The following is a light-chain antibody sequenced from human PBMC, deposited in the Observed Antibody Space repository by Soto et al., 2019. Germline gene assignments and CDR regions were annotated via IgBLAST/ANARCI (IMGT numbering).Light chain of an antibody. Sequence: EIVMTQSPGTLSLSPGERATLSCSASQSVSNNYLAWYQQKPGQAPRLLIYDTSNRATGIPARFSGSGSGTDFTLIISSLEPEDFAVYYCQQRANWPLTFGGGTKVDIK. J-gene: IGKJ4*01. V-gene: IGKV3-11*01. CDR1: QSVSNNY. CDR2: DTS. CDR3: QQRANWPLT.